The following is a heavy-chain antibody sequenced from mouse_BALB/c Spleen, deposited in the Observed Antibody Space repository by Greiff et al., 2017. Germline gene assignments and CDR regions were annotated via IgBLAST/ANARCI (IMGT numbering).Heavy chain of an antibody. Sequence: EVKLQESGGGLVQPGGSRKLSCAASGFTFSSFGMHWARQAPEKGLEWVAYISSGSSTIYYADTVKGRFTISRDNPKNTLFLQMTSLRSEDTAMYYCARGGFDYWGQGTTLTVSS. CDR1: GFTFSSFG. J-gene: IGHJ2*01. CDR2: ISSGSSTI. CDR3: ARGGFDY. V-gene: IGHV5-17*02.